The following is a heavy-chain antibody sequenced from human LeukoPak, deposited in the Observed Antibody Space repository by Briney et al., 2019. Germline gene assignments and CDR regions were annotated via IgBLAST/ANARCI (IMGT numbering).Heavy chain of an antibody. CDR1: GFSFSSYR. CDR2: ISSSGIYI. Sequence: PGGSLRLSCEAYGFSFSSYRMDWVRQAPGKGLEWVSSISSSGIYICDAESMKGRFTISRDNAKNSLYLQMDSLRAEATAVYYCAREPYFYMDVWGKGTTVTVSS. D-gene: IGHD3-22*01. V-gene: IGHV3-21*01. J-gene: IGHJ6*04. CDR3: AREPYFYMDV.